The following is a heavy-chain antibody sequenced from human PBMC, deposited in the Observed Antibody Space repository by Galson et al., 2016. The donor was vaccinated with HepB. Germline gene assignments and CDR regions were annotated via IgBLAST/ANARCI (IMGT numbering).Heavy chain of an antibody. CDR3: VQGSTAPAV. Sequence: SLRLSCAASGFTFSNYGMTWVRQAPGKGLEVVSSISRSGDSTDYADSVKGRFTISRDNFKNTLSLQMNSLRAEDTAVYYCVQGSTAPAVWGKETTVTVSS. D-gene: IGHD1-26*01. CDR2: ISRSGDST. CDR1: GFTFSNYG. J-gene: IGHJ6*04. V-gene: IGHV3-23*01.